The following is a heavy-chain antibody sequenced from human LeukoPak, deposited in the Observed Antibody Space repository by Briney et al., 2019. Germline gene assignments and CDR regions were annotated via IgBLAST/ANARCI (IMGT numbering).Heavy chain of an antibody. V-gene: IGHV3-48*02. CDR1: GFTFRSYS. Sequence: QPGGSLRLSCAASGFTFRSYSMNWVRRAPGKGLEWVSYITSGSSPIYYADSVKGRFTISRDNAKNSLYLQMNSLRDEDTAVYYCARRAYGDDSFDYWGQGTLVTVSS. J-gene: IGHJ4*02. D-gene: IGHD4-17*01. CDR3: ARRAYGDDSFDY. CDR2: ITSGSSPI.